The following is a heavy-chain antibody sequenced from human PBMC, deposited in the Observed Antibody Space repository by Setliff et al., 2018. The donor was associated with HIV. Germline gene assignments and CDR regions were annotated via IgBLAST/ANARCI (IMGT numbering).Heavy chain of an antibody. CDR1: GYTFPSYG. CDR2: ISAYDGNT. J-gene: IGHJ3*02. V-gene: IGHV1-18*01. CDR3: ARENTYDSSGWGAFDI. D-gene: IGHD3-22*01. Sequence: ASVKVSCKASGYTFPSYGISWVRQAPGQGLEWMGWISAYDGNTNYAQKFQGRVTMTTDTSTSTAYMELRSLRSDDTAVYYCARENTYDSSGWGAFDIWAPGTMVTVSS.